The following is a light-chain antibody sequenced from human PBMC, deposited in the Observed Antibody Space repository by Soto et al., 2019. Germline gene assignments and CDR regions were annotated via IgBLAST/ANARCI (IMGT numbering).Light chain of an antibody. Sequence: AIQMNQSPSSLSASVGDRVTITCRASQGIRNELSWFQQRPGNAPTLLISASSRLQSGVPSRFSGRGAGTDFNLSISSLQPEDFETYYCLQNCVSPRTFGRGEQGG. CDR3: LQNCVSPRT. CDR1: QGIRNE. V-gene: IGKV1-6*01. J-gene: IGKJ1*01. CDR2: ASS.